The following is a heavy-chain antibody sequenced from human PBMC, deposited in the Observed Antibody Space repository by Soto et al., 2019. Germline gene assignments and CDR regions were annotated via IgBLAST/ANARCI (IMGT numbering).Heavy chain of an antibody. Sequence: QLQLQESGPGLVKPSQTLSLTCTVSGGSISSANYFWSWVRQPPGKGLEWIGYILYSGSAFYNPSLKSRVTISVDTSKNQFFLKLNSVTAAHTAVYYCAIEVIAATPGADAFDLWGQGTMLTVSS. D-gene: IGHD2-15*01. J-gene: IGHJ3*01. CDR1: GGSISSANYF. V-gene: IGHV4-30-4*01. CDR3: AIEVIAATPGADAFDL. CDR2: ILYSGSA.